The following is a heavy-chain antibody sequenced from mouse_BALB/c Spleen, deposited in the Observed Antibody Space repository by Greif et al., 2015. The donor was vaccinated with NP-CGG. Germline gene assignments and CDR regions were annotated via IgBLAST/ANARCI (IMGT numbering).Heavy chain of an antibody. Sequence: QVHVKQSGAELARPGASVKLSCKASGYTFTSYWMQWVKQRPGQGLEWIGAIYPGDGDTRYTQKFKGKATLTADKSSSTAYIQLSSLASEVSAVYYFARSPRCLLRDWYFDVWGAGTTVTVSS. CDR1: GYTFTSYW. D-gene: IGHD2-3*01. V-gene: IGHV1-87*01. J-gene: IGHJ1*01. CDR3: ARSPRCLLRDWYFDV. CDR2: IYPGDGDT.